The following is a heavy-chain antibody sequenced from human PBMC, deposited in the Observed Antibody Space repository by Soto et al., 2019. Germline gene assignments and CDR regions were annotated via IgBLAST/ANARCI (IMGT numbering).Heavy chain of an antibody. Sequence: ASVKVSCKASRYSFIYYYIHWVRQAPGQGLEWMGLIDPNGGSTTYAQNFQGRITLTRDTSTSTVYMELSSLRSDDTAVYYCARAPANYGDYMYYFDYWGQGTLVTVSS. J-gene: IGHJ4*02. CDR1: RYSFIYYY. CDR2: IDPNGGST. CDR3: ARAPANYGDYMYYFDY. D-gene: IGHD4-17*01. V-gene: IGHV1-46*01.